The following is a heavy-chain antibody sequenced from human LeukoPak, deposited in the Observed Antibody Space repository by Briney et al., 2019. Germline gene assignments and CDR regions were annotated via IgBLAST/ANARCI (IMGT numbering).Heavy chain of an antibody. D-gene: IGHD3-9*01. CDR2: INHSGST. Sequence: PSETLSLTCAVYGGSFSGYYWSWIRQPPGKGLEWIGEINHSGSTNYNPSLKSRVTISVDTSKNQFSLKLSSVTAADTAVYYCARGKKAGYYRLPFDPWGQRTLVTVSS. V-gene: IGHV4-34*01. CDR3: ARGKKAGYYRLPFDP. CDR1: GGSFSGYY. J-gene: IGHJ5*02.